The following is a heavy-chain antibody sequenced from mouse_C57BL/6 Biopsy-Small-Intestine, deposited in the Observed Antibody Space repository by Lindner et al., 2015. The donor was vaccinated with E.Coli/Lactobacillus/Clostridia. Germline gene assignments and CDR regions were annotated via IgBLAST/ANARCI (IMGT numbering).Heavy chain of an antibody. J-gene: IGHJ4*01. CDR1: GDIFRDYA. D-gene: IGHD1-1*01. CDR2: VIPMSGIA. Sequence: SVKVSCKASGDIFRDYAMSWLRQAPGQGLEWMGGVIPMSGIAKYAQKFQGRVTITADESTTTAYMELSSLSSEDTALYFCARASRQMVYDYWGQGTLVTVSS. V-gene: IGHV1-75*01. CDR3: ARASRQMVYDY.